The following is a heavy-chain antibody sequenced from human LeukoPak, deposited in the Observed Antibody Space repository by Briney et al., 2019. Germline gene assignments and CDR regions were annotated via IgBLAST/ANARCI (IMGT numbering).Heavy chain of an antibody. CDR2: IYYSGST. J-gene: IGHJ5*02. CDR1: GGSISSSSYY. Sequence: SETLSLTCTVSGGSISSSSYYWGWIRQPPGKGLEWIGRIYYSGSTYYNPSLKSRVTISVDTSKNQFSLKLSSVTAADTAVYYCARHAGTPEAYCGGDCYLYWFDPWGQGTLVPVSS. V-gene: IGHV4-39*01. D-gene: IGHD2-21*02. CDR3: ARHAGTPEAYCGGDCYLYWFDP.